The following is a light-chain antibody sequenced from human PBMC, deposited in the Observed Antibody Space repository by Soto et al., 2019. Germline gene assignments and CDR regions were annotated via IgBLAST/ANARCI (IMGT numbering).Light chain of an antibody. CDR1: QSVSRW. J-gene: IGKJ4*01. CDR2: KAS. V-gene: IGKV1-5*03. Sequence: DIQMTQSPSTLSASVGDRVTITCRASQSVSRWLALYQQKPGKAPNLLIYKASNLQSGVPSRFSGSGSGTEFTLTISSLQPDDFATYYCQQYNGDSTVGGGTKVEIK. CDR3: QQYNGDST.